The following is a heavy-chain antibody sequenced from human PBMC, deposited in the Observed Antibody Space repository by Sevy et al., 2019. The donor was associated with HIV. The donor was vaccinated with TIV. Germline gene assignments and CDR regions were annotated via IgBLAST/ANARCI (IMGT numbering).Heavy chain of an antibody. V-gene: IGHV4-31*11. CDR1: GGSIGSGGYY. CDR2: ISYSGST. Sequence: SETLSLTCAVSGGSIGSGGYYWSWIRQHPGKGLEWIGYISYSGSTYYNPSLKSRVTISVDTSKNQFSLKLSSVTAADTAVYYCARDLRMVLDYKSPPWWSDPWGQGTLVTVSS. J-gene: IGHJ5*02. CDR3: ARDLRMVLDYKSPPWWSDP. D-gene: IGHD4-4*01.